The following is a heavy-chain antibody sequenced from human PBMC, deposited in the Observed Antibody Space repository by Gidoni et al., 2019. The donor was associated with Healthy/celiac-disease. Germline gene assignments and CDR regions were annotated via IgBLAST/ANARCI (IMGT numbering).Heavy chain of an antibody. Sequence: QLQLQESGPGLVKPSETLSITCTVSGGSISSSSYYWGWIRQPPGKGLEWIGSIDYSGSTYYNPALKSRVTISVDTSKNQFSRKLSSVTAADTAVYYCARHMYYYGSGSSPWGQGTLVTVSS. CDR3: ARHMYYYGSGSSP. D-gene: IGHD3-10*01. J-gene: IGHJ5*02. CDR1: GGSISSSSYY. V-gene: IGHV4-39*01. CDR2: IDYSGST.